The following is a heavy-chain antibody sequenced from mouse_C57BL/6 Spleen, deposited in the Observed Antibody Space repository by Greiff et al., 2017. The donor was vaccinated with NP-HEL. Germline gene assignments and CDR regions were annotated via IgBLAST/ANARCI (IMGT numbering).Heavy chain of an antibody. CDR1: GYTFTSYW. D-gene: IGHD1-1*01. Sequence: VQLQQPGAELVMPGASVKLSCKASGYTFTSYWMHWVKQRPGQGLEWIGEIDPSDSYTNYNQKFKGKSTLTVDKSSSTAYMQLSSLTSEDSAVYYCASIGYYYGSSSPYYFDYWGQGTTLTVSS. CDR3: ASIGYYYGSSSPYYFDY. CDR2: IDPSDSYT. J-gene: IGHJ2*01. V-gene: IGHV1-69*01.